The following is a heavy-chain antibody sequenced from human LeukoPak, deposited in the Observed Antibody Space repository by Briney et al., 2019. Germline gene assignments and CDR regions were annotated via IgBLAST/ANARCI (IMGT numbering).Heavy chain of an antibody. Sequence: SVKVSCKASGGTFSSYGISWVRQAPGQGIEWMGGIIPIFGTANYAQKFQGRVTITADESTSTAYMELSSLRSEDTAMYYCARPYSSSSYYYGMDVWGQGTTVTVSS. D-gene: IGHD6-6*01. CDR1: GGTFSSYG. J-gene: IGHJ6*02. CDR3: ARPYSSSSYYYGMDV. CDR2: IIPIFGTA. V-gene: IGHV1-69*01.